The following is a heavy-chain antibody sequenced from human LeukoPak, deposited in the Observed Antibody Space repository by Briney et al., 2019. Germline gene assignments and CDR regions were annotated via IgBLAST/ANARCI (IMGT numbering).Heavy chain of an antibody. Sequence: SETLSLTCAVYGGSFSGYYWSWIRQPPGKGLEWSGEINHSGSTNYNPSLKSRVTISVDTSKNQFSLKLSSVTAADTAVYYCARGPVRGVRWWYFDLWGRGTLVTVSS. V-gene: IGHV4-34*01. CDR1: GGSFSGYY. CDR2: INHSGST. D-gene: IGHD3-10*01. CDR3: ARGPVRGVRWWYFDL. J-gene: IGHJ2*01.